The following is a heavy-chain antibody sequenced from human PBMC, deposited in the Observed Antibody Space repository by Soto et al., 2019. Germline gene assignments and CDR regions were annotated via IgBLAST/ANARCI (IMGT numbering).Heavy chain of an antibody. CDR3: ASVISLGEDDAFDI. Sequence: SVKVSCKASGFTFTSSAMQWVRQARGQRLEWIGWIVVGSGNTNYAQKFQERVTITRDMSTSTAYMELSSLRSDDTAVYYCASVISLGEDDAFDIWGQGTMVTVSS. V-gene: IGHV1-58*02. CDR2: IVVGSGNT. J-gene: IGHJ3*02. D-gene: IGHD3-16*01. CDR1: GFTFTSSA.